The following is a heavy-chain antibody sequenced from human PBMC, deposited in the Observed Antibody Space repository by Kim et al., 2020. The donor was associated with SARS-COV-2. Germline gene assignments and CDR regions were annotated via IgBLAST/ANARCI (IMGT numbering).Heavy chain of an antibody. V-gene: IGHV4-39*07. D-gene: IGHD3-10*01. J-gene: IGHJ6*02. CDR2: IYYSGST. CDR1: GGSISSSSYY. Sequence: SETLSLTCTVSGGSISSSSYYWGWIRQPPGKGLEWIGSIYYSGSTYYNPSLKSRVTISVDTSKNQFSLKLSSVTAADTAVYYCARVPYGSGSYYETSKAYYYYYGMDVWGQGTTVTVSS. CDR3: ARVPYGSGSYYETSKAYYYYYGMDV.